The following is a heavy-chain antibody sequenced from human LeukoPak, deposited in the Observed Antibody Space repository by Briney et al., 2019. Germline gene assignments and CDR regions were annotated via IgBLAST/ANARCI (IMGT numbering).Heavy chain of an antibody. Sequence: GESLKISCKGSGYSFTSYWNGWVRQMPGKGQEWMGIIYPGDSDTRYSPSFQGQVTISADKSISTAYLQWSSLKASDTAMYYCARALRYNRYNWFDPWGQGTLATVSS. CDR1: GYSFTSYW. CDR3: ARALRYNRYNWFDP. J-gene: IGHJ5*02. D-gene: IGHD1-14*01. CDR2: IYPGDSDT. V-gene: IGHV5-51*01.